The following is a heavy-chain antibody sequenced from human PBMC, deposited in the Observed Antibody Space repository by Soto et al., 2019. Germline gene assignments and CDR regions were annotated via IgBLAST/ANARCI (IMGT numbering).Heavy chain of an antibody. D-gene: IGHD2-2*01. CDR1: GFTFSSYA. Sequence: GGSLRLSCAASGFTFSSYAMSWVRQAPGKGLEWVSAISGSGGSTYYADSVKGRFTISRDNSKNTLYLQMNSLRAEDTAVYYCAKCGGDIVVVPAVYGQLWDYYYYMDVWGKGTTVTVSS. V-gene: IGHV3-23*01. CDR3: AKCGGDIVVVPAVYGQLWDYYYYMDV. CDR2: ISGSGGST. J-gene: IGHJ6*03.